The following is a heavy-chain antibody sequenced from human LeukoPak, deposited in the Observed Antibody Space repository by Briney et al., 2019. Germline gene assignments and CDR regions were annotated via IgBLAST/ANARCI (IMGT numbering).Heavy chain of an antibody. V-gene: IGHV3-11*04. J-gene: IGHJ4*02. CDR3: TRPSADDYGSNDY. CDR2: ISSSGSTI. Sequence: GGSLRLSCAASGFTFSDYYMSWIRQAPGKGLEWVSYISSSGSTIYYADSVKGRFTISRDNDKNELYLQMNSLRAEDTAVYYCTRPSADDYGSNDYWGQGTLVTVSS. CDR1: GFTFSDYY. D-gene: IGHD4-17*01.